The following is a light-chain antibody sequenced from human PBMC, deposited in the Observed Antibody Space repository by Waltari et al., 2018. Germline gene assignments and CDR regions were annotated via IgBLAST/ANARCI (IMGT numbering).Light chain of an antibody. Sequence: DIVMTQSPQSLTVSLGERATINCKSSKSCLYSSNNKNFLGWYQQKPGQPPKFLIYWASIRESGVPDRFNGSGSGTDFTLTINSLQAEDVAIYYCQQYHSMPITFGQGTRLDIK. CDR2: WAS. CDR1: KSCLYSSNNKNF. CDR3: QQYHSMPIT. J-gene: IGKJ5*01. V-gene: IGKV4-1*01.